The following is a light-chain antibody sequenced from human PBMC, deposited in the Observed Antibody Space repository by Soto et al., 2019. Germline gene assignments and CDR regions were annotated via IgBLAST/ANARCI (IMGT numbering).Light chain of an antibody. Sequence: QSALTRPASVSGSPGQSITISCTGSSSDVGGHNYVSWYQQHPGKAPKLVIYEVSNRPSGVSNRFSGFKFGNTASLAISGLQAEDEADYHCSSYSSSGTPFVFGTGTKVTVL. CDR3: SSYSSSGTPFV. J-gene: IGLJ1*01. V-gene: IGLV2-14*01. CDR1: SSDVGGHNY. CDR2: EVS.